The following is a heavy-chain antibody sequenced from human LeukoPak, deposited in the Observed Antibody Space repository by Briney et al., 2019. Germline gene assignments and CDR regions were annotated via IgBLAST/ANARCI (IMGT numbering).Heavy chain of an antibody. CDR2: ITPIFGTA. D-gene: IGHD2-8*01. CDR1: GYTFTNYD. V-gene: IGHV1-69*05. CDR3: ARGNGPPDY. J-gene: IGHJ4*02. Sequence: SVKVSCKASGYTFTNYDINWVRQAPGQGLEWMGGITPIFGTANYAQKFQGRVTITTDESTSTAYMELSSLRSEDTAVYYCARGNGPPDYWGQGTLVTVSS.